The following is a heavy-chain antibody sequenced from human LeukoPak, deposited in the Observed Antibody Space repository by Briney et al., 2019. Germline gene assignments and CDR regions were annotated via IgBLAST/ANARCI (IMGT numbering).Heavy chain of an antibody. V-gene: IGHV4-34*01. CDR2: INHSGST. Sequence: PSETLSLTCAVYGGSFSGYYWSWIRQPPGKGLEWIGEINHSGSTNYNPSLKSRVTISVDTSKNQFSLKLSSVTAADTAVYYCARGSDSSGYYLSWYFDLWGRGTLVTVSS. D-gene: IGHD3-22*01. CDR1: GGSFSGYY. J-gene: IGHJ2*01. CDR3: ARGSDSSGYYLSWYFDL.